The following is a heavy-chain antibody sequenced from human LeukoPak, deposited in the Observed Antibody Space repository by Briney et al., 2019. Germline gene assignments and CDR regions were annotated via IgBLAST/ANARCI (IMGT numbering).Heavy chain of an antibody. D-gene: IGHD3-3*01. V-gene: IGHV3-21*01. CDR1: GFTFSSYS. CDR2: ISSSSSYI. J-gene: IGHJ4*02. Sequence: GGSLRLSCAASGFTFSSYSMNWVRQAPGKGLEWVSSISSSSSYIYYADSVKGRFAISRDNAKNSLYLQMNSLRAEDTAVYYCARDRSPYYDFWSGYFAWGQGTLVTVSS. CDR3: ARDRSPYYDFWSGYFA.